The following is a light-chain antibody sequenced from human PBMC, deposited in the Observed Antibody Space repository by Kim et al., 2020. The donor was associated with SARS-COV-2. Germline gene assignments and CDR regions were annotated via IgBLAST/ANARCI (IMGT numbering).Light chain of an antibody. CDR3: GTWDTSLSIGV. CDR2: DNN. V-gene: IGLV1-51*01. CDR1: TANIGNDY. J-gene: IGLJ2*01. Sequence: GQDVTSSCTGSTANIGNDYVSWYQQLPGTAPKLLIYDNNKRPSGIPDRFSGSKSGTAATLGITGLQTGDEADYYCGTWDTSLSIGVFGGGTQLTVL.